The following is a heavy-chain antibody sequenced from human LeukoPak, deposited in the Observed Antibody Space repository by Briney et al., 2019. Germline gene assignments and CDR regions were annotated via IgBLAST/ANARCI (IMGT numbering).Heavy chain of an antibody. D-gene: IGHD3-16*01. CDR2: ISYSGST. CDR1: GGSISSYY. Sequence: PSETLSLTCTVSGGSISSYYRSWIRQPPEKGLEWIGYISYSGSTNYNPSLKSRVTISVDTSKNQFSLILSSVTAADTAVYYCARLHRWGSPYYFDYWGQGTLVTVSS. V-gene: IGHV4-59*01. CDR3: ARLHRWGSPYYFDY. J-gene: IGHJ4*02.